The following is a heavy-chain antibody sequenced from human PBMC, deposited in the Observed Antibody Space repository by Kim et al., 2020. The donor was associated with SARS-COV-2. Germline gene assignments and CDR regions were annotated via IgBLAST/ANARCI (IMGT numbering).Heavy chain of an antibody. CDR3: AKVPSMITFGGVIAMAGYFDY. CDR2: ISGSGGST. D-gene: IGHD3-16*02. Sequence: GGSLRLSCAASGFTFSSYAMSWVRQAPGKGLEWVSAISGSGGSTYYADSVKGRFTISRDNSKNTLYLQMNSLRAEDTGVYYCAKVPSMITFGGVIAMAGYFDYWGQGTLVTVSS. V-gene: IGHV3-23*01. J-gene: IGHJ4*02. CDR1: GFTFSSYA.